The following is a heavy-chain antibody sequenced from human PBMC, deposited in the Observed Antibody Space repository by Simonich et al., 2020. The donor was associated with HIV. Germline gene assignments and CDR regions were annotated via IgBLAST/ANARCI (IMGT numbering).Heavy chain of an antibody. CDR2: IKQDGSEK. CDR1: GFSFSSYW. CDR3: AINSSGWIDY. J-gene: IGHJ4*02. Sequence: EVQLVESGGGLVQPGGSLRLSCAASGFSFSSYWMSWVRQAPGKGLGWVANIKQDGSEKYYVDSVKGRFTISRDNAKNSLYLQMNSLRAEDTAVYYCAINSSGWIDYWGQGTLVTVSS. V-gene: IGHV3-7*01. D-gene: IGHD6-19*01.